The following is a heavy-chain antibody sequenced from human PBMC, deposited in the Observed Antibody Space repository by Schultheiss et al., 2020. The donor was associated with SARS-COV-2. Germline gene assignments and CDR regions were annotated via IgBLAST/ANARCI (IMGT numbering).Heavy chain of an antibody. CDR3: ARSYYYDSSGYYGYYYYYMDL. Sequence: SETLSLTCAVSGYSISSGYYWGWIRQPPGKGLEWIGSIYHSGNTYYNPSLKSRVTISVDTSKNQFSLKLCSVTAADTDVYYCARSYYYDSSGYYGYYYYYMDLWGRGTTVTVSS. D-gene: IGHD3-22*01. CDR2: IYHSGNT. J-gene: IGHJ6*03. V-gene: IGHV4-38-2*01. CDR1: GYSISSGYY.